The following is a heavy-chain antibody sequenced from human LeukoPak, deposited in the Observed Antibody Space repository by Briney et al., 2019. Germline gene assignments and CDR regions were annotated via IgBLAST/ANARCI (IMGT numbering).Heavy chain of an antibody. CDR2: IIPILGIA. CDR3: ARGGDYYGSGSYYYYGMDV. V-gene: IGHV1-69*04. CDR1: GGTFSSYA. D-gene: IGHD3-10*01. Sequence: SVKVSCKASGGTFSSYAISWVRQAPGQGLEWMGRIIPILGIANYAQKFQGRVTITADKSTSTAYMELSSLRSEDTAVYYCARGGDYYGSGSYYYYGMDVWGQGTTVTVSS. J-gene: IGHJ6*02.